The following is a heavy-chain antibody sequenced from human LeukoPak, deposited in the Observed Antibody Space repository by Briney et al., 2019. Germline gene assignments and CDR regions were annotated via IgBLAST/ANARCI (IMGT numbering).Heavy chain of an antibody. J-gene: IGHJ4*02. V-gene: IGHV1-69*05. CDR2: IIPIFGTA. D-gene: IGHD2-15*01. Sequence: VASVKVSCKASGGTFSSYAISWVRQAPGQGLEWMGGIIPIFGTANYAQKFQGRVTITTDESTSTAYMELSSLRSDDTAVYYCARGMRIPNKGFDYWGQGTLVTVSS. CDR3: ARGMRIPNKGFDY. CDR1: GGTFSSYA.